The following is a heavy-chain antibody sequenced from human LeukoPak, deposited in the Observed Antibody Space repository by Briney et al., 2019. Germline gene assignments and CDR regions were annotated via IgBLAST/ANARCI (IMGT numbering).Heavy chain of an antibody. CDR2: IIPIRGIA. CDR3: APNSYGMDV. D-gene: IGHD1-1*01. Sequence: SVKVSCKASGYTFTSYGISWVRQAPGQGLEWMGRIIPIRGIANYAQKFQGRVTITADKSTSTAYMELSSLRSEDTAVYYCAPNSYGMDVWGQGTTVTVSS. V-gene: IGHV1-69*04. J-gene: IGHJ6*02. CDR1: GYTFTSYG.